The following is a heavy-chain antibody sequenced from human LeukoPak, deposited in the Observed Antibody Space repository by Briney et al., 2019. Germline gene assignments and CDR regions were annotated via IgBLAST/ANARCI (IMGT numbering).Heavy chain of an antibody. CDR2: IIPIFGTA. CDR1: GGTFSSYA. Sequence: GASVKVSCKASGGTFSSYAISRVRQAPGQGLEWMGGIIPIFGTANYAQKFQGRVTITADESTRTAYMELSRLRSDDTAVYYCAKDQSSDWYGYYYYYVGVWGKGTTVTISS. CDR3: AKDQSSDWYGYYYYYVGV. J-gene: IGHJ6*03. D-gene: IGHD6-19*01. V-gene: IGHV1-69*13.